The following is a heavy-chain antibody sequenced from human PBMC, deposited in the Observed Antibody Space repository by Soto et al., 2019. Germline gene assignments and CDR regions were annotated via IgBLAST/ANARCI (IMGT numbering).Heavy chain of an antibody. V-gene: IGHV3-53*01. CDR3: ASLRAAAASFDI. Sequence: GGSLRLSCAASGFTVSSSYMSWVRQAPGKGLEWVSLIYRDGSTYYADSVKGRFTISIDNSKNTVHLQMNSLRPEDTAVYYCASLRAAAASFDIWGQGTMVTVSS. D-gene: IGHD6-13*01. CDR2: IYRDGST. CDR1: GFTVSSSY. J-gene: IGHJ3*02.